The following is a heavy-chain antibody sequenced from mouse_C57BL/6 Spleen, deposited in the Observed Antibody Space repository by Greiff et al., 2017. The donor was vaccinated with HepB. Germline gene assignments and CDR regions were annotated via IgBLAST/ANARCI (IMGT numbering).Heavy chain of an antibody. CDR1: GFTFSDYG. V-gene: IGHV5-17*01. CDR3: ARQDGYDYYAMDY. CDR2: ISSGSSTI. J-gene: IGHJ4*01. D-gene: IGHD2-2*01. Sequence: EVHLVESGGGLVKPGGSLKLSCAASGFTFSDYGMHWVRQAPEKGLEWVAYISSGSSTIYYADTVKGRFTISRDNAKNTLFLQMTSLRSEDTAMYYCARQDGYDYYAMDYWGQGTSVTVSS.